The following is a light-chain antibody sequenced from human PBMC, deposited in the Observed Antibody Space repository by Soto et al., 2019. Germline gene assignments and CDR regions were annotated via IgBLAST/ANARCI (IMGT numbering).Light chain of an antibody. V-gene: IGKV3-15*01. CDR3: QQYNNWPYT. Sequence: EIVMTQSPATLSVSPGERAALSCRASQSVSSNFAWYQQKPGQAPRLHIYGASTRATGIPARFSGSGSGTEFTLTISSLQSEDFAVYYCQQYNNWPYTFGQGTKLEIK. CDR2: GAS. J-gene: IGKJ2*01. CDR1: QSVSSN.